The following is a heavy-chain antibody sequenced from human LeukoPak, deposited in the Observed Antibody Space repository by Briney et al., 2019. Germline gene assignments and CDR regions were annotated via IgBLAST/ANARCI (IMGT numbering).Heavy chain of an antibody. V-gene: IGHV3-30-3*01. CDR3: ARDYLEATAFRWFDR. Sequence: GGSLRLSCAASGFTFSSYSMHWVRQAPGKGLEWVAVITHDGSNKYYADSVKGRFTISRDNSKNTLYLQMTSLGAEDTAVYYGARDYLEATAFRWFDRWGEGTVVTVS. D-gene: IGHD5-12*01. CDR1: GFTFSSYS. J-gene: IGHJ5*02. CDR2: ITHDGSNK.